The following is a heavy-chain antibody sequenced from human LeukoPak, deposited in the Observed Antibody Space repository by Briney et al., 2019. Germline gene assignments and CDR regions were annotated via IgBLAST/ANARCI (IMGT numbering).Heavy chain of an antibody. CDR2: IYYSGST. J-gene: IGHJ4*02. CDR1: GGSVSSGSYY. Sequence: PSETLSLTCTVSGGSVSSGSYYWGWIRQPPGKGLEWIGYIYYSGSTNYNPSLKSRVTISVDTSKNQFSLKLSSVTAADTAVYYCARGNWNSRFDYWGQGTLVTVSS. CDR3: ARGNWNSRFDY. D-gene: IGHD1-7*01. V-gene: IGHV4-61*01.